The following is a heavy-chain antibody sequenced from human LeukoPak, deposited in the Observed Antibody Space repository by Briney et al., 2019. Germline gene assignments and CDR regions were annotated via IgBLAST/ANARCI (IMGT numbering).Heavy chain of an antibody. CDR3: ARGTRVHDYGDLYYYGMDV. V-gene: IGHV4-4*07. Sequence: SETLSLTCTVSGGSISSYYGSWIRQPAGKGLEWIGRIYTSGSTNYNPSLKSRVTMSVDTSKNQFSLKLSSVTAADTAVYYCARGTRVHDYGDLYYYGMDVWGQGTTVTVSS. CDR1: GGSISSYY. J-gene: IGHJ6*02. D-gene: IGHD4-17*01. CDR2: IYTSGST.